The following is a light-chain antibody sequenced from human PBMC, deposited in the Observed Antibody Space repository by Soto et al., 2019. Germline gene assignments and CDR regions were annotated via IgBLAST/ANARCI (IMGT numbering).Light chain of an antibody. CDR3: QHYNSYSEA. V-gene: IGKV1-5*03. Sequence: DIQMTQSPSTLSGSVGDRGTITCRASQTISSCLAWYQQKPGKAPKLLIYKASTLKSGVPSRFSGSGSGTEFTLTISSLQPDDFATYYCQHYNSYSEAFGQGTKVELK. CDR2: KAS. J-gene: IGKJ1*01. CDR1: QTISSC.